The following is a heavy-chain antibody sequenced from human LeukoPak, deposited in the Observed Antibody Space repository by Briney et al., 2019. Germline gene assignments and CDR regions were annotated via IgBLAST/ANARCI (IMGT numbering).Heavy chain of an antibody. D-gene: IGHD6-19*01. CDR1: GGSIDSYY. Sequence: SETLSLTCTVSGGSIDSYYWSWIRQPPMKGLEWIGYISYSGSTKYYPSLNSRVIISVDTSKNQFSLNLSSVAAVDTALYYCARDKRTGWADGFDIWGQGAMVSVSS. CDR3: ARDKRTGWADGFDI. V-gene: IGHV4-59*13. J-gene: IGHJ3*02. CDR2: ISYSGST.